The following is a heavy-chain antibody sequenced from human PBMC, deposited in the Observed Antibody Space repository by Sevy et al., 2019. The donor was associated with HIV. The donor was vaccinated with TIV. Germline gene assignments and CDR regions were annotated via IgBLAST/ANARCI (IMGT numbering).Heavy chain of an antibody. CDR1: GYSFTSHW. J-gene: IGHJ4*02. CDR2: IYPEDSET. CDR3: ATSRSGYFDSSGHYIY. V-gene: IGHV5-51*01. D-gene: IGHD3-22*01. Sequence: GEPLKISCQGSGYSFTSHWIGWVRHMPGKGLEWMGIIYPEDSETRYSPSFQGQVTFSADKSISTAYLQWSSLKASDTAMYYCATSRSGYFDSSGHYIYWGQGTLVTVSS.